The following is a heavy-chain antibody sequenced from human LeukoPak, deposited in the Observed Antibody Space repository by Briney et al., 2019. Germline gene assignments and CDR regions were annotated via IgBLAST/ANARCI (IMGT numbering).Heavy chain of an antibody. D-gene: IGHD3-22*01. CDR1: GFTFSSYG. Sequence: GGSLRLSCAASGFTFSSYGMHWVRQAPGKGLEWVAVIWYDGSNKYYADSVKGRFTISRDNSKNTLYLQMNSLRAEDTAVYYCAKDSPDSSGYPLLDYWGQGTLVTVSS. J-gene: IGHJ4*02. V-gene: IGHV3-30*02. CDR3: AKDSPDSSGYPLLDY. CDR2: IWYDGSNK.